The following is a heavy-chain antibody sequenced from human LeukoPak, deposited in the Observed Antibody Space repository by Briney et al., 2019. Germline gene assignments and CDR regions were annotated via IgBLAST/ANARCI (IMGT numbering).Heavy chain of an antibody. CDR1: GGSISSYY. CDR2: IYYSGST. CDR3: ARVGYSSRAWFDP. Sequence: SETLSLTCTVSGGSISSYYWSWIRQPPGKGLEWIGYIYYSGSTNYNPSLKSRVTISVDTSKNQFSLKLSSETAADTAVYYCARVGYSSRAWFDPWGQGTLVTVSS. J-gene: IGHJ5*02. D-gene: IGHD6-13*01. V-gene: IGHV4-59*01.